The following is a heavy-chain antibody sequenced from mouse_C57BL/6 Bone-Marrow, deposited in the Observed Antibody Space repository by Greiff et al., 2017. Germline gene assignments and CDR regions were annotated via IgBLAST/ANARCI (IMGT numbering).Heavy chain of an antibody. J-gene: IGHJ4*01. CDR1: GYTFTGYW. CDR2: ILPGSGST. CDR3: ASYDYDNGYYYAMDY. D-gene: IGHD2-4*01. Sequence: QVQLQQSGAELMKPGASVKLSCKATGYTFTGYWIEWVKQRPGHGLEWIGEILPGSGSTNYNEKFKGKATFTADTSSNPAYMQRSSLTTEDSANYYCASYDYDNGYYYAMDYWGQGTTVTVAA. V-gene: IGHV1-9*01.